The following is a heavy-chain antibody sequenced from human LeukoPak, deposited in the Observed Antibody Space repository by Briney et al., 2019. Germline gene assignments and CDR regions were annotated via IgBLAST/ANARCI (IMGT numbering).Heavy chain of an antibody. CDR3: ASFEYSSSYYFDY. V-gene: IGHV4-59*01. CDR1: GGSISSYY. CDR2: IYYSGNT. D-gene: IGHD6-6*01. Sequence: TETLSLTCTVSGGSISSYYWSWIRQPPGKGLEWIGYIYYSGNTNYNPSLKSRVTISVDTSKIQFYLKLSSVTTADTAVYYCASFEYSSSYYFDYWGQGTLVTVSS. J-gene: IGHJ4*02.